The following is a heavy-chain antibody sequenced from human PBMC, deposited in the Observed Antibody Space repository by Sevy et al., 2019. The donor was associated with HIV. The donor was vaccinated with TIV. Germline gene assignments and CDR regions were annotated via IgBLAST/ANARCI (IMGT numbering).Heavy chain of an antibody. V-gene: IGHV1-3*04. J-gene: IGHJ4*02. Sequence: ASVKVSCKAPGYTFRTSTIHWVRQAPGQRLEWMGWINTGNGNTRYSQRFKGRFTITRDTSATTAYMELSSLRSEDTAVFYCATDRIEKIFDNWGQGTLVTVSS. CDR3: ATDRIEKIFDN. CDR2: INTGNGNT. CDR1: GYTFRTST.